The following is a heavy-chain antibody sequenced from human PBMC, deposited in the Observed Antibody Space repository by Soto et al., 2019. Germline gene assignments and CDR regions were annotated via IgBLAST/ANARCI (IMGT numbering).Heavy chain of an antibody. J-gene: IGHJ6*02. V-gene: IGHV1-3*01. CDR1: GYTFTSYA. Sequence: ASVKVSCKASGYTFTSYAMHWVRQAPGQRLEWMGWINAGNGNTKYSQKLQGRVTITRDTSASTAYMELSSLRSEDTAVYYCSRGPSRHYDFWSGEYYGMDVWGQGTTVTVSS. CDR3: SRGPSRHYDFWSGEYYGMDV. D-gene: IGHD3-3*01. CDR2: INAGNGNT.